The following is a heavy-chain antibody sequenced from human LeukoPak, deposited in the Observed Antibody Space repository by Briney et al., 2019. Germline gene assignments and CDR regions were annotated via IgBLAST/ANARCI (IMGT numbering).Heavy chain of an antibody. V-gene: IGHV3-23*01. D-gene: IGHD3-3*01. CDR3: AKGGAPLTIRFLEWFPFDY. CDR2: ISGGGGST. J-gene: IGHJ4*02. Sequence: GGSLRLSCAAPGFTFSSYAMSWVRQAPGKGLEWVSAISGGGGSTYYADPVKGRFTISRDNSKNTLYLQMNSLRAEDTAVYYCAKGGAPLTIRFLEWFPFDYWGQGTLVTVSS. CDR1: GFTFSSYA.